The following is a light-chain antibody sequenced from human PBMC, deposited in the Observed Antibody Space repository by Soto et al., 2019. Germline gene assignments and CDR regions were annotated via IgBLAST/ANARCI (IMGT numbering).Light chain of an antibody. CDR1: QNVGSSY. J-gene: IGKJ2*01. Sequence: EIVLTQSPGTLSLSPGERATLSCRASQNVGSSYLAWYQQKPGQPPRLLIYGASTRATGIPDRFSGSGSGTEFTLTVSRLEPDAFAVDYCQQYGDTPYTFGLGTKLES. V-gene: IGKV3-20*01. CDR3: QQYGDTPYT. CDR2: GAS.